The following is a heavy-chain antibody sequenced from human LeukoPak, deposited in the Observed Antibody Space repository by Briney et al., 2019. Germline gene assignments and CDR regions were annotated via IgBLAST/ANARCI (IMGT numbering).Heavy chain of an antibody. CDR3: AINHRDAYSELGY. V-gene: IGHV3-21*01. D-gene: IGHD5-24*01. CDR2: ISGGSTDI. J-gene: IGHJ4*02. Sequence: PGGSLRLSCAASGFTFSSYEMNWVRQAPGKGLEWVSSISGGSTDIYYADSVKGRFTISRDNAKDSLFLQMNSLRAEDTAVYYCAINHRDAYSELGYWGQGTLVTVSS. CDR1: GFTFSSYE.